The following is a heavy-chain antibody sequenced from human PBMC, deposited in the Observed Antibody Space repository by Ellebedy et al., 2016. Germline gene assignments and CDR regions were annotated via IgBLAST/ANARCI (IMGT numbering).Heavy chain of an antibody. Sequence: GESLKISCAASGFTFNNYPVTWVRQAPGKGLEWVSTLTAHDRKIFYADSLEGRFTISTDNSKTTLFLQMTNLRADDTAVYYCAKDLTGVSISYFASWGQGTLVTVSS. CDR2: LTAHDRKI. CDR3: AKDLTGVSISYFAS. J-gene: IGHJ4*02. V-gene: IGHV3-23*01. CDR1: GFTFNNYP. D-gene: IGHD1-1*01.